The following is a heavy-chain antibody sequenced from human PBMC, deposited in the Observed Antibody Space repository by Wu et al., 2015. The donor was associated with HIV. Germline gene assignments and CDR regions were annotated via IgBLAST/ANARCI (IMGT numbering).Heavy chain of an antibody. Sequence: QVRLVQSGAEVKKPGASVQVSCKIFGYTLSELSMHWVRQAPGKGLEWMGGLDPEDGETIYAQKFKGRVTMTEDTSTDTAYMELSSLRSEDTAVYYCATGYIGLLGSGVFDSWGQGTLVTVSS. V-gene: IGHV1-24*01. D-gene: IGHD3-16*02. CDR2: LDPEDGET. J-gene: IGHJ4*02. CDR1: GYTLSELS. CDR3: ATGYIGLLGSGVFDS.